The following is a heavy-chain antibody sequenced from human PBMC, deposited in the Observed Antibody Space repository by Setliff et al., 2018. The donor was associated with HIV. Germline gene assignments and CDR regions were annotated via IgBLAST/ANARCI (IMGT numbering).Heavy chain of an antibody. D-gene: IGHD2-21*01. CDR1: GFTFSNYW. V-gene: IGHV3-53*01. J-gene: IGHJ4*02. CDR3: ARGASGEYYFDY. CDR2: IYSGGTT. Sequence: PGGSLRLSCAASGFTFSNYWMSWVRQAPGKGLEWVSIIYSGGTTYYADSVKGRFTISRDSSKNTLYLQMNSLRPDDTAVYYCARGASGEYYFDYWGQGTPVTVSS.